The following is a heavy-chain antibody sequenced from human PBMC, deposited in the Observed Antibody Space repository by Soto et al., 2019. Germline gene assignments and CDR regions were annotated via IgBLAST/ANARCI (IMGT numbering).Heavy chain of an antibody. J-gene: IGHJ5*02. V-gene: IGHV4-39*01. D-gene: IGHD6-13*01. CDR1: GGSISSSSYY. CDR3: ARQAAAPGIDLWFDP. CDR2: IYYGGNT. Sequence: PSETLSLTCTVSGGSISSSSYYWGWIRQPPGKGLEWIGSIYYGGNTYYNPSLKSRVTISVDTSKNQFSLKLDSVTAADTAVYYCARQAAAPGIDLWFDPWGRGTLVTVSS.